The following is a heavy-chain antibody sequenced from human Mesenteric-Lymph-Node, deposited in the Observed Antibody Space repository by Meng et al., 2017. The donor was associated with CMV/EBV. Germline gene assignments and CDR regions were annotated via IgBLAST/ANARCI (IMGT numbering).Heavy chain of an antibody. Sequence: CKASGYIFTDYSIHWVRQAPGQGLEWMGWINPYNGDTNYALKLQGWVTMTRDTSVSTAYMELNRLRSDDTAVYYCAKDCGSSSCLDSWGQGTLVTVSS. CDR3: AKDCGSSSCLDS. V-gene: IGHV1-2*04. CDR2: INPYNGDT. J-gene: IGHJ4*02. D-gene: IGHD2-21*01. CDR1: GYIFTDYS.